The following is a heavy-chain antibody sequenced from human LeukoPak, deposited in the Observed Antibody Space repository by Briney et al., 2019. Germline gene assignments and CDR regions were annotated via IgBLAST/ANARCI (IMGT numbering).Heavy chain of an antibody. J-gene: IGHJ3*02. CDR1: GFTFDDYT. V-gene: IGHV3-43*01. D-gene: IGHD1-26*01. CDR3: ARDDSGSYYGDAFDI. CDR2: ISWDGGST. Sequence: GGSLRLSCAASGFTFDDYTMHWVRQAPGKGLEWVSLISWDGGSTYYADSVKGRFTISRDNSKNSLYLQMNSLGTEDAALYYCARDDSGSYYGDAFDIWGQGTMVTVSS.